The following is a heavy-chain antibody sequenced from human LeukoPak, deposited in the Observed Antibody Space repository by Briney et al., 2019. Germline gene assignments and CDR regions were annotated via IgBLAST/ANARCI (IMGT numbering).Heavy chain of an antibody. Sequence: GESLKISCKGSGYSFTTYWIAWVRQMPGEGLEWMGIIYPGDSETRYSPSFQGQVTISADKSLSTAYLQWGSLKASDTAMYYCAREGRSSSPMDYWGQGTLVTVSS. V-gene: IGHV5-51*01. J-gene: IGHJ4*02. D-gene: IGHD6-6*01. CDR3: AREGRSSSPMDY. CDR2: IYPGDSET. CDR1: GYSFTTYW.